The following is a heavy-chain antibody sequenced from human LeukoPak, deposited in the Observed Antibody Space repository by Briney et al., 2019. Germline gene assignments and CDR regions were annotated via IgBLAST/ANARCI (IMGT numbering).Heavy chain of an antibody. CDR1: GYTFTSYY. CDR2: INPSGGST. V-gene: IGHV1-46*01. CDR3: ARGVRYFDWLVVVEFGMDV. D-gene: IGHD3-9*01. Sequence: ASVKVSCKASGYTFTSYYMHWVRQAPGQGLEWMGIINPSGGSTSYAQKFQGRVTMTRDTSTSTVYMELSSLRSEDTAMYCCARGVRYFDWLVVVEFGMDVWGKGTTVTVSS. J-gene: IGHJ6*04.